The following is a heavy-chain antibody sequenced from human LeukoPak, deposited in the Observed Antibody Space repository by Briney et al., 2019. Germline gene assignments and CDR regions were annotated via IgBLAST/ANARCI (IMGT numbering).Heavy chain of an antibody. J-gene: IGHJ4*02. CDR3: ARGANWVFDY. D-gene: IGHD7-27*01. V-gene: IGHV4-61*05. Sequence: SETLSLTCTVSGGSISSSSYYWGWIRQPPGKGLEWIGYIYYSESTNYNPSLKSRVTISVDTSKKQFSLKLTSVTAADTAVYYCARGANWVFDYWGQGTLVTVSS. CDR1: GGSISSSSYY. CDR2: IYYSEST.